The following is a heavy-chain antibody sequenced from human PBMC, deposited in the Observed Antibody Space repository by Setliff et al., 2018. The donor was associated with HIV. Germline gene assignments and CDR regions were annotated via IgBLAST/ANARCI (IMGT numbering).Heavy chain of an antibody. CDR3: TRGLNLRRGLVSPCLDY. D-gene: IGHD1-26*01. CDR1: GLTFRTSW. Sequence: GGSLRLSCAASGLTFRTSWVSWVRQAPGKGLEWVANINEDGSEKYYVDSVKGRFTISRDNAKNSLYLQMNSLRAEDTAVYYCTRGLNLRRGLVSPCLDYWGQGTLVTVSS. CDR2: INEDGSEK. J-gene: IGHJ4*02. V-gene: IGHV3-7*01.